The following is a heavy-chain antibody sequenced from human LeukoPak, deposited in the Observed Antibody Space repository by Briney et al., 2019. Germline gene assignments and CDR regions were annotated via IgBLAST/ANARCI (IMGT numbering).Heavy chain of an antibody. Sequence: GGSLRLSCAASGFTFSSYWMSWVRQAPGKGPEWVAIIKQDGGEKYYVDSVKGRFTISRDNAKNSLYLQMNSLRAEDTAVYYCARDAFSRISVFGVVSDAFDIWGQGTMVTVSS. CDR3: ARDAFSRISVFGVVSDAFDI. CDR1: GFTFSSYW. D-gene: IGHD3-3*01. J-gene: IGHJ3*02. CDR2: IKQDGGEK. V-gene: IGHV3-7*01.